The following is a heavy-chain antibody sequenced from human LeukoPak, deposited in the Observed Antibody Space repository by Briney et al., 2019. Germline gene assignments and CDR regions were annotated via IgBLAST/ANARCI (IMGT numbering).Heavy chain of an antibody. CDR1: GFTFSDYS. CDR3: ARDRHHLILTTSDY. CDR2: IRYDGNNK. V-gene: IGHV3-30*02. D-gene: IGHD3-9*01. J-gene: IGHJ4*02. Sequence: GGSLRLSCAASGFTFSDYSMHWVRQAPGKGLNWVAFIRYDGNNKYYADSVKGRFTISRDNSKNALYLQMNSLRAEDTAVYYCARDRHHLILTTSDYWGQGTLVTVSS.